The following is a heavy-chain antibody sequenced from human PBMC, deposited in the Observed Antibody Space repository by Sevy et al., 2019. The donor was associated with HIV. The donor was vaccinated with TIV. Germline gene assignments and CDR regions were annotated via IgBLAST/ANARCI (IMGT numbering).Heavy chain of an antibody. D-gene: IGHD3-10*01. CDR1: GYTFRHYW. CDR2: IIPNNGDT. CDR3: ARDAGIYGPPWWFDP. V-gene: IGHV1-2*02. J-gene: IGHJ5*02. Sequence: ASVKVSCQASGYTFRHYWIHWMRQAPGQGPEWMGWIIPNNGDTLYAQTFQGRVTMTRDISISAAYMELNWLSSDDTAVYYCARDAGIYGPPWWFDPWGQGTLVTVSS.